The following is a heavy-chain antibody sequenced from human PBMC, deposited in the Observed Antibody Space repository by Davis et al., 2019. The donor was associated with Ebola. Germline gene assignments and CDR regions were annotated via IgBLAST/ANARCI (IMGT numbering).Heavy chain of an antibody. Sequence: PSETLSLTCTVSGGSISSYYWSWIRQPPGKGLEWIGYIYYSGSTNYNPSLKSRVTISVDTSKNQFSLKLSSVTAADTAVYYCARGVQLERHMDVWGQGTTVTVSS. CDR2: IYYSGST. CDR1: GGSISSYY. CDR3: ARGVQLERHMDV. J-gene: IGHJ6*02. D-gene: IGHD1-1*01. V-gene: IGHV4-59*01.